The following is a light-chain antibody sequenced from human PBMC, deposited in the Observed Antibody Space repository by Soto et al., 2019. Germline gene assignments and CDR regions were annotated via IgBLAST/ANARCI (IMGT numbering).Light chain of an antibody. J-gene: IGKJ1*01. Sequence: DLQMTQSPSSLSASVGDRVTITCRASQSISNYLNWYQQKPGKAPKLLIYAASSLQSGVPSRFSGSGSGTDFTLTISSLHPEDFATYYCQQSYSTPWTFGQGTKVEIK. V-gene: IGKV1-39*01. CDR1: QSISNY. CDR2: AAS. CDR3: QQSYSTPWT.